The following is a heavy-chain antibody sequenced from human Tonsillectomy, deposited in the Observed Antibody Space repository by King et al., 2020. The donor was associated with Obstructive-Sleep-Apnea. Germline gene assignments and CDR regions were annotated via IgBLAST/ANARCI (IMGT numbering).Heavy chain of an antibody. J-gene: IGHJ5*02. D-gene: IGHD6-13*01. Sequence: VQLVESGGGLVQPGGSLRLSCAASGFTFSSSDMHWARQAPGKGLEWVSYISTGSDTTHYADSGQGRFTISRDNAQNSLFLQMNSLRAEDPAVYYCVRDWFSSSWTWFDPWGQGTLVTVSS. CDR1: GFTFSSSD. CDR3: VRDWFSSSWTWFDP. CDR2: ISTGSDTT. V-gene: IGHV3-48*04.